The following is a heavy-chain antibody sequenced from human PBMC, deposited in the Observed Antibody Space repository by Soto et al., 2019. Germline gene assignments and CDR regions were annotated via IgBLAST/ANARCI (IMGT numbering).Heavy chain of an antibody. CDR1: GYTFTGYA. D-gene: IGHD6-19*01. V-gene: IGHV1-3*01. Sequence: ASVKVSCKASGYTFTGYAMHWVRQAPGQRLEWMGWINAGNGNTKSSQRFQDRVTITRDTSASTAYMELSSLRSEDTAIYYCATARVQYSSGWFGDSSGQGALVTVSS. CDR2: INAGNGNT. CDR3: ATARVQYSSGWFGDS. J-gene: IGHJ4*02.